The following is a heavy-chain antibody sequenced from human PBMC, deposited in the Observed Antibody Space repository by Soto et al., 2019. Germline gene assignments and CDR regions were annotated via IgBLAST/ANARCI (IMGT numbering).Heavy chain of an antibody. CDR3: ARAPCSGGSCRSGFLDY. Sequence: ASVKVSCKASGYTFTSYGISWVRQAPGQGLEWMGWISAYNGNTNYAQKLQGRVTMTTGTSTSTAYMELRSLRSDDTAVYYCARAPCSGGSCRSGFLDYWGQGTLVTVSS. CDR1: GYTFTSYG. J-gene: IGHJ4*02. V-gene: IGHV1-18*01. CDR2: ISAYNGNT. D-gene: IGHD2-15*01.